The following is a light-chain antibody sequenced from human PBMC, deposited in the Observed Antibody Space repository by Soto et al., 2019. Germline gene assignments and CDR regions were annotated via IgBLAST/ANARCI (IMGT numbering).Light chain of an antibody. CDR3: QSFDKYLSAVV. CDR2: EVS. V-gene: IGLV2-14*01. CDR1: SSDVGGYKY. J-gene: IGLJ2*01. Sequence: QSVLTQPASVSGSPGQSITISCTGTSSDVGGYKYVSWYQQHPGKAPKLMIYEVSNRPSGVSNRFSGSKSGNTASLTISGLQAEDEADYYCQSFDKYLSAVVFGGGTKLTVL.